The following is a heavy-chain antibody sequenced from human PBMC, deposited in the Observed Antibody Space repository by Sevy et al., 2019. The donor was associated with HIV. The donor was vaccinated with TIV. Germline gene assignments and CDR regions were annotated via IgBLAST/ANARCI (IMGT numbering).Heavy chain of an antibody. CDR2: ITTTSSYT. CDR3: ATGTLLGQVPFQD. Sequence: GGSLRLSCAASGFIFSDFSMSWVRRAPGKGLEWVSTITTTSSYTYYADSVKGRFTTSRDNAKNSLYLQMNSLTAEDTGVYYCATGTLLGQVPFQDWGQGTLVTVSS. V-gene: IGHV3-21*01. CDR1: GFIFSDFS. D-gene: IGHD1-1*01. J-gene: IGHJ1*01.